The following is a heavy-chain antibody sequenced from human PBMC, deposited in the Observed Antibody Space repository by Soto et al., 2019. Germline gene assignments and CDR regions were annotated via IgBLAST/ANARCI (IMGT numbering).Heavy chain of an antibody. V-gene: IGHV4-34*01. Sequence: SETLSLTCAVYGGSFSGYYWSWIRQPPGKGLEWIGEINHSGSTNYNPSLKSRVTISVDTSKNQFSLKLSSVTAADTAVYFCARSVAVPGAHIDYWGQGTQVTVSS. CDR1: GGSFSGYY. D-gene: IGHD6-19*01. CDR2: INHSGST. CDR3: ARSVAVPGAHIDY. J-gene: IGHJ4*02.